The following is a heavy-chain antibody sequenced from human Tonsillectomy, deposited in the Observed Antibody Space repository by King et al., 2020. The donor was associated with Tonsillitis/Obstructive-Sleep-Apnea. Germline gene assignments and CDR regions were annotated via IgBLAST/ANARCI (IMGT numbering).Heavy chain of an antibody. Sequence: QLVQSGAEVKKPGESLRISCKGSGYSFSNNWIGWVRQLPGKGLEWMGIIYPGDSETRYSPSFQGQVTISVDKSISTAYLQWSNLKASDTAIYYCARPYCGGGTCYSGWFDPWGQGTLVTVSS. J-gene: IGHJ5*02. CDR3: ARPYCGGGTCYSGWFDP. V-gene: IGHV5-51*01. D-gene: IGHD2-15*01. CDR2: IYPGDSET. CDR1: GYSFSNNW.